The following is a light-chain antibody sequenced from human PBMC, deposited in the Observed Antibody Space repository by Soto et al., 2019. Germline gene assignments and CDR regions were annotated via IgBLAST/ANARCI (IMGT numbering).Light chain of an antibody. Sequence: ELVMTQSPATLSVSPGERATLSCRASKSVSNNVAWYQHKPGQAPRLLISGASTRVTGIAARFSGGGSGPEFTLTINSLQSEDFALYYCQHYNSWPPLFGPGTKVEIK. CDR3: QHYNSWPPL. CDR2: GAS. V-gene: IGKV3-15*01. CDR1: KSVSNN. J-gene: IGKJ3*01.